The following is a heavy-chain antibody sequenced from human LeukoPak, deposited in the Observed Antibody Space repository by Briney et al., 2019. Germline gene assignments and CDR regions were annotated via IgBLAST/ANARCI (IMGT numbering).Heavy chain of an antibody. CDR1: GFTFSSYG. J-gene: IGHJ4*02. Sequence: PGRSLRLSCAASGFTFSSYGRHWVRQAPGKGLEWVAVIWYDGSNKYYADSVKSRFTISRDNSKNTLYLQMNSLRAEDTSIYYCARDIGSGWMEGYFDYWGQETLVTVSS. CDR2: IWYDGSNK. CDR3: ARDIGSGWMEGYFDY. D-gene: IGHD6-19*01. V-gene: IGHV3-33*01.